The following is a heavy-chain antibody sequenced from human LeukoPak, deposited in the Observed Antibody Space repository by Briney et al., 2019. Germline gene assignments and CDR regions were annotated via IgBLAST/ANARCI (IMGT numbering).Heavy chain of an antibody. D-gene: IGHD2-2*01. V-gene: IGHV3-20*04. CDR1: GFTFDDYG. J-gene: IGHJ4*02. CDR2: INWNGGST. CDR3: ATHDCSSTSCFSY. Sequence: GGSLRLSCAASGFTFDDYGMSWVRQAPGKGLVWVSGINWNGGSTGYADSVKGRFTISRDNAKNSLYLQMNSLRAEDTALYYCATHDCSSTSCFSYWGQGTLVTVSS.